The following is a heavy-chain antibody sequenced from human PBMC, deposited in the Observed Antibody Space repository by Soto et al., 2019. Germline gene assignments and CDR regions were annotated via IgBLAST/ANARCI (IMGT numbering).Heavy chain of an antibody. Sequence: GGSLSLSCAASGFTVISDYLSWVSRAPGKGLEWVSVIYSGGDTHYADSVKGRFTISRDNSKNTLYLQMNSLRAEDTAVYYCAKARAQYYDFWSGYPVDYWGQGT. CDR1: GFTVISDY. V-gene: IGHV3-66*01. J-gene: IGHJ4*02. CDR3: AKARAQYYDFWSGYPVDY. CDR2: IYSGGDT. D-gene: IGHD3-3*01.